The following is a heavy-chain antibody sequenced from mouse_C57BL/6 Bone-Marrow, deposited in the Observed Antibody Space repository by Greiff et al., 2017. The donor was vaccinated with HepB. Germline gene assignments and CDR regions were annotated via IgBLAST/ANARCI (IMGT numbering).Heavy chain of an antibody. CDR1: GYSFTDYN. CDR3: ADGYYVPMDY. J-gene: IGHJ4*01. CDR2: INPNYGTT. Sequence: EVQLQESGPELVKPGASVKISCKASGYSFTDYNMNWVKQRNGKSLEWIGVINPNYGTTSYNQKFKGKATLTVDQSSSTAYMQLNSLTSEDSAVDYCADGYYVPMDYWGQGTSVTVSS. D-gene: IGHD2-3*01. V-gene: IGHV1-39*01.